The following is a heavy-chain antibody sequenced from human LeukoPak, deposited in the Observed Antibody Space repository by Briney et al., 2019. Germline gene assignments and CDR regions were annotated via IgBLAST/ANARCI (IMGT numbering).Heavy chain of an antibody. CDR2: IYPGDSDT. CDR1: GYSLTNNW. D-gene: IGHD3-22*01. V-gene: IGHV5-51*01. CDR3: ARHDWHYYDSSGYYMHY. J-gene: IGHJ4*02. Sequence: GESLKISCKVSGYSLTNNWIGWVRQVPGKGLEWMGLIYPGDSDTRYSPSFQGQVTFSVDKSISTAFLQWSSLKASDTAMYHCARHDWHYYDSSGYYMHYWGQGTLVTVSS.